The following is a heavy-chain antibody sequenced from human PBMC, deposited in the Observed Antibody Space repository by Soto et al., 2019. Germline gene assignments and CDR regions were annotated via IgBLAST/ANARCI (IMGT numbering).Heavy chain of an antibody. CDR1: GFTFSSYS. D-gene: IGHD6-19*01. Sequence: PGGSLRLSCAASGFTFSSYSMNWVRQAPGKGLEWVSSISSSSSYIYYADSVKGRFTISRDNAKNSLYLQMNSLRAEDTAVYYCARPRVKAVAGTHLDYWGQGTLVTVSS. V-gene: IGHV3-21*01. J-gene: IGHJ4*02. CDR2: ISSSSSYI. CDR3: ARPRVKAVAGTHLDY.